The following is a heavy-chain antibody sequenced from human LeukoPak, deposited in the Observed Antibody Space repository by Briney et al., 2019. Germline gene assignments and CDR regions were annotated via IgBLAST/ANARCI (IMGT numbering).Heavy chain of an antibody. V-gene: IGHV3-21*01. J-gene: IGHJ6*03. CDR1: GFTFSTYN. CDR3: ARTSSSGGYYYMDV. Sequence: GGSLRLSCAASGFTFSTYNMNWVRQAPGKGLEWVSSISGSSSYIYYADSVKGRFSISRDNAKNSLYLQMNSLRAEDTAVYYCARTSSSGGYYYMDVWGKGTTVTVSS. CDR2: ISGSSSYI. D-gene: IGHD6-6*01.